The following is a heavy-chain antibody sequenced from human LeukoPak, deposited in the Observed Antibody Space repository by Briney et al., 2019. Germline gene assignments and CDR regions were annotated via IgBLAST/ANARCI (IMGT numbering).Heavy chain of an antibody. D-gene: IGHD6-13*01. CDR2: IDHSGST. CDR1: GGSLRGFY. V-gene: IGHV4-34*01. CDR3: ARIVMYSIIPPYWYFDL. Sequence: SETLSLTCAIYGGSLRGFYWSWIRQPPGKGLEWIGEIDHSGSTNYNPSLKSRVTMSVDTSKNQFSLKLSSVTAADTAMYYCARIVMYSIIPPYWYFDLWGRGTLVTVSS. J-gene: IGHJ2*01.